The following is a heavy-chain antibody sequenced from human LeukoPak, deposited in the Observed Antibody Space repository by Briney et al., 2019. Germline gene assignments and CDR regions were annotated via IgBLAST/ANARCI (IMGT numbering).Heavy chain of an antibody. CDR3: ARVNWEQLNFYH. D-gene: IGHD1-26*01. CDR1: GYSFTAYY. V-gene: IGHV1-2*02. Sequence: ASVKVSCKTSGYSFTAYYMHWVRQAPGQGLEWMGWMHPSSGSSTYAQKFEGRVTMTRDTSMDTACMLLSSLRTDDTAVYYCARVNWEQLNFYHWGQGSLVTVSS. J-gene: IGHJ4*02. CDR2: MHPSSGSS.